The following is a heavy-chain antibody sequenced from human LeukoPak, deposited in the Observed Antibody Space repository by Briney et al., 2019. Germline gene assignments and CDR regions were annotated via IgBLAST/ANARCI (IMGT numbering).Heavy chain of an antibody. CDR3: ARVYYYDSSGYYVPFDY. CDR2: ISGSGGST. D-gene: IGHD3-22*01. CDR1: GFTFSSYA. Sequence: GGSLRLSCAASGFTFSSYAMSWVRQAPGKGLEWVSAISGSGGSTYYADSVKGRFTISRDNSKNTLYLQMNSLRAEDTAVYYCARVYYYDSSGYYVPFDYWGQGTLATVSS. J-gene: IGHJ4*02. V-gene: IGHV3-23*01.